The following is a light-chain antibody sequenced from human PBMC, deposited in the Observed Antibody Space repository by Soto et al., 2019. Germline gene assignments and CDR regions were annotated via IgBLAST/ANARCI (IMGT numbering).Light chain of an antibody. J-gene: IGKJ5*01. CDR3: QEYGSAPSII. Sequence: IHMTHAPSSLSASVLYRVTITCLSSQSISSYLNWYQQKPGKAPKLLIYAASSLQSGVPSRFIGSGSGTDFTLTISSLEPEDVAVYFCQEYGSAPSIIFGQGTRLEIK. CDR1: QSISSY. CDR2: AAS. V-gene: IGKV1-39*02.